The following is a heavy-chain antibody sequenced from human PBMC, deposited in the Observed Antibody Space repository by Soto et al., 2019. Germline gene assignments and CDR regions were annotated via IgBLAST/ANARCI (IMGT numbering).Heavy chain of an antibody. CDR3: ASHSSSWYVGDY. J-gene: IGHJ4*02. D-gene: IGHD6-13*01. CDR2: IIPILGIA. V-gene: IGHV1-69*02. Sequence: QVQLVHSGAEVKKPGSSVKVSCKASGGTFSSYTISWVRQAPGQGLEWMGRIIPILGIANYAQKFQGRVTITADKSTSTAYMELSSLRSEDTAVYYCASHSSSWYVGDYWGQGTLVTVSS. CDR1: GGTFSSYT.